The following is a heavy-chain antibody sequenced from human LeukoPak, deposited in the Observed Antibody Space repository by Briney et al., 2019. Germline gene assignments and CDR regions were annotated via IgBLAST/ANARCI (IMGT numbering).Heavy chain of an antibody. J-gene: IGHJ4*02. D-gene: IGHD5-12*01. Sequence: PSETLSLTCTVSGGSISSYYWSWIRQPPGKGLEWIGYIYYSGSTNYNPSLKSRVTISVDTSKNQFSLKLSSVTAADTAVYYCARDRSGYSEYYFDYWGQGSLVTVSS. CDR3: ARDRSGYSEYYFDY. CDR2: IYYSGST. V-gene: IGHV4-59*12. CDR1: GGSISSYY.